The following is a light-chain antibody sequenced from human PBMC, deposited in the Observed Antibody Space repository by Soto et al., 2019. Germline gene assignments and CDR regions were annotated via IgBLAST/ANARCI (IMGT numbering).Light chain of an antibody. Sequence: QSALTQPPSASGSPGQSVTISCTGTSSDVGYYNYVSWYQQHPGKAPKLMIYEVSKRPSGVPDRLSGSKSGNTASLTVSGLQAEDEADYYCSSYAGSNNLVFGGGTKLTVL. CDR3: SSYAGSNNLV. J-gene: IGLJ3*02. CDR2: EVS. CDR1: SSDVGYYNY. V-gene: IGLV2-8*01.